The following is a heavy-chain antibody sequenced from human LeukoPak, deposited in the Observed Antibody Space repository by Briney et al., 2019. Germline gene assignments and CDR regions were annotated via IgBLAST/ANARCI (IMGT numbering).Heavy chain of an antibody. CDR3: ARQSTATTAFDF. Sequence: PGGSLRLSCAASGFTFSVYWMHWVRQAPGKGLEWISYISTVSTYINYAGSVRGRFTTSRDNAKHSLYLQMNDLRPDDTAVYFCARQSTATTAFDFWGQGTLVTVSS. CDR1: GFTFSVYW. D-gene: IGHD1-14*01. V-gene: IGHV3-11*03. CDR2: ISTVSTYI. J-gene: IGHJ4*02.